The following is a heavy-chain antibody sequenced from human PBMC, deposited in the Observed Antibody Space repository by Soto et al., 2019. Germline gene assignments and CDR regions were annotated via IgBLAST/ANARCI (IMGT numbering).Heavy chain of an antibody. CDR2: IYRTGST. CDR3: ASRDPGTSVDY. V-gene: IGHV4-4*02. D-gene: IGHD1-7*01. Sequence: ETLSLTCAVSGGSFTSNNWWTWVRQPPGQGLEWIGEIYRTGSTNYNPSLKSRVTISLDKSENQFSLKVTSLTAADTAVYYCASRDPGTSVDYWGQGTLVTVSS. CDR1: GGSFTSNNW. J-gene: IGHJ4*02.